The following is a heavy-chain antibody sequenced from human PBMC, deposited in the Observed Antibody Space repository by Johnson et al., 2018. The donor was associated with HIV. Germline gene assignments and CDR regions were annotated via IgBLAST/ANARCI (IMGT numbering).Heavy chain of an antibody. V-gene: IGHV3-7*01. Sequence: VQLVESGGGLVQPGGSLRLSCAASGFTFSSYWMSWVRQAPGKGLEWVANIKQDGSNKYYAESVKGRFTISRDNSKNTLSLQMNSLRAEDTAVYYCAKGLGSYYEAVDIWGQGTMVTVSS. CDR3: AKGLGSYYEAVDI. CDR1: GFTFSSYW. D-gene: IGHD1-26*01. J-gene: IGHJ3*02. CDR2: IKQDGSNK.